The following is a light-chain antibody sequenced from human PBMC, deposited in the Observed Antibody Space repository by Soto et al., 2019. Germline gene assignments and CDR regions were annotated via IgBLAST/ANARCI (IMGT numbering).Light chain of an antibody. CDR1: QSVSRY. CDR3: QQRSSLPVT. CDR2: DAS. V-gene: IGKV3-11*01. J-gene: IGKJ1*01. Sequence: EIVLTQSPVTLSLSPGERATLSCRASQSVSRYFAWYQQKPGQAPRLLIYDASNRATGVPARFSGSGSGTDFTLTISSLEPEDFAVYYCQQRSSLPVTFGQGTKVEI.